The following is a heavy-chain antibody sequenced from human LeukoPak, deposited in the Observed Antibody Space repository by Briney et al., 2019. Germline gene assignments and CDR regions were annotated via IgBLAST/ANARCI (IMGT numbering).Heavy chain of an antibody. D-gene: IGHD6-13*01. V-gene: IGHV4-4*07. CDR3: ARDQYAGYSSSWGYYYYMDV. Sequence: SETLSLTCTVSGGSISSDYWSWIRQPAWKRLECIGRIYTRGGTKYNPFLKSRVTMSVDTSKKQLSLKVNSVIAADTAVYYCARDQYAGYSSSWGYYYYMDVWGKGTTVTVSS. CDR1: GGSISSDY. CDR2: IYTRGGT. J-gene: IGHJ6*03.